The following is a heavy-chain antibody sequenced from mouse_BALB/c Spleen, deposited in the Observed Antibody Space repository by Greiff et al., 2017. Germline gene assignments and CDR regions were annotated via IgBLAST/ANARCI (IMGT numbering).Heavy chain of an antibody. CDR3: ARGSTMITTGYFDV. Sequence: EVNLVESGGDLVKPGGSLKLSCAASGFTFSSYGMSWVRQTPDKRLEWVATISSGGSTTYYPDSVKGRFTISRDNAKNTLYLQMSSLKSEDTALYYCARGSTMITTGYFDVWGAGTTVTVSS. CDR2: ISSGGSTT. J-gene: IGHJ1*01. V-gene: IGHV5-6*01. CDR1: GFTFSSYG. D-gene: IGHD2-4*01.